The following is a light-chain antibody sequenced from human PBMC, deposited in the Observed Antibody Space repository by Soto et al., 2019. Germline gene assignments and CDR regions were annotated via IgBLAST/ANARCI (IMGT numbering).Light chain of an antibody. Sequence: EIVLTQSPATLSVSPGERATLSCRASQSVRSNLAWYQQKLGQAPRLLIFDASTRATNIPARFSGSGSGTEFTLTISSLQSEDFAVYYCQQYSNWPPLTFGGGTKVEIK. CDR2: DAS. CDR3: QQYSNWPPLT. CDR1: QSVRSN. V-gene: IGKV3-15*01. J-gene: IGKJ4*01.